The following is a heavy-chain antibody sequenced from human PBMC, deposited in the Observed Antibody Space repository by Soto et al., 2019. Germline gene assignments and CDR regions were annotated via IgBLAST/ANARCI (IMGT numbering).Heavy chain of an antibody. CDR1: GGTFSGSG. J-gene: IGHJ6*02. Sequence: PGGALRLCCGGSGGTFSGSGMHWVRQASGKGLEWVGRIRSKANSYATAYAASVKGRFTISRDDSKNTAYLQINSLKTEDTAVYYCTRQRFGEFYYYYYRVAVWGQGTTVTVSS. CDR2: IRSKANSYAT. V-gene: IGHV3-73*01. D-gene: IGHD3-10*01. CDR3: TRQRFGEFYYYYYRVAV.